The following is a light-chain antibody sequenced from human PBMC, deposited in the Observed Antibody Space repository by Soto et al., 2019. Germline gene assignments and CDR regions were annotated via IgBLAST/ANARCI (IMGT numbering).Light chain of an antibody. Sequence: EIVMTQSPATLSVSPGERATLSCRASQSVSSNLAWYQQRPGQAPRLIIYGASTRATDIPARFSGSGSATEFTLTISSLQSEDFAVYYCQHYNNWPPMYTFGQGTKLELK. V-gene: IGKV3-15*01. CDR2: GAS. CDR3: QHYNNWPPMYT. J-gene: IGKJ2*01. CDR1: QSVSSN.